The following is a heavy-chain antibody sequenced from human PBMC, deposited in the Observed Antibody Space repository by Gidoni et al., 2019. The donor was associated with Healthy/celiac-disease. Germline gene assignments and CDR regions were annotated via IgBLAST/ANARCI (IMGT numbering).Heavy chain of an antibody. Sequence: EVQLVESGGGLVKPGGSLRLSCADSGFTFSSYSMTWVRKAPGKGLEWVSSIISSSSYIYYADSVKGRFTISRDNAKNSLYLQMNSLRAEDTAVYYCASRCGGDCYDFDYWGQGTLVTVSS. CDR1: GFTFSSYS. D-gene: IGHD2-21*01. CDR3: ASRCGGDCYDFDY. J-gene: IGHJ4*02. V-gene: IGHV3-21*01. CDR2: IISSSSYI.